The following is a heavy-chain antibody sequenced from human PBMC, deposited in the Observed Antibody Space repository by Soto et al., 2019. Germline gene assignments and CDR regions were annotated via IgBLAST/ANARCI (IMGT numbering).Heavy chain of an antibody. V-gene: IGHV4-4*07. D-gene: IGHD6-19*01. CDR1: GGSITTYY. CDR2: IYGSGTT. J-gene: IGHJ4*02. CDR3: AGLDMAANHRGFSLDY. Sequence: QVQLQESGPGLVKPSETLSLTCTVSGGSITTYYWSWIRQPAGQGLEWIGRIYGSGTTNNNPSLKSRVTLSVDTSKNQFSLKLTSGTAADTAVSYCAGLDMAANHRGFSLDYWGQGTLVTVSS.